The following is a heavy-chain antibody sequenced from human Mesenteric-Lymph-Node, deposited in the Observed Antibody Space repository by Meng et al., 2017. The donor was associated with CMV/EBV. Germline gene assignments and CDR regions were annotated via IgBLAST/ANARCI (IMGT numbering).Heavy chain of an antibody. CDR2: VNWNGGDT. V-gene: IGHV3-20*04. J-gene: IGHJ4*02. CDR1: GFTFDDYG. Sequence: GESLKISCAASGFTFDDYGMSWVRQAPGKGLEWVCGVNWNGGDTACGDSVKGRFTISRDNAKNTLYLQMNSLRAEDTAVYYCARGGGRVAGTGRYFDYWGQGTLVTVSS. CDR3: ARGGGRVAGTGRYFDY. D-gene: IGHD6-19*01.